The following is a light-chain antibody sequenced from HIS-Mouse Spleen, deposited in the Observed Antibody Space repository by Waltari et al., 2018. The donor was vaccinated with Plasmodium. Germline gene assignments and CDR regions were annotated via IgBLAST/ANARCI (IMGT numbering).Light chain of an antibody. J-gene: IGKJ4*01. CDR1: QGISSY. V-gene: IGKV1-8*01. CDR2: AAS. Sequence: ALRMTQSPSSFSASTGDRVTITWRARQGISSYLAWYQQKPGKAPKLLIYAASTLQSGVPSRFSGSGSGTDFTLTISCLQSEDFATYYCQQYYSYLLTFGGGTKVEIK. CDR3: QQYYSYLLT.